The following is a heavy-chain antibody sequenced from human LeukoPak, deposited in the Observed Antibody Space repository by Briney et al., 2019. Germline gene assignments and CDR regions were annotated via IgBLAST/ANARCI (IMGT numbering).Heavy chain of an antibody. CDR1: GFTFSSYW. D-gene: IGHD6-19*01. Sequence: GGSLRLSCAASGFTFSSYWMSWVRQAPGKGLEWVANIKLDGSEKYYVDSVKGRFTISRDNAKNSLYLQMSSLRAEDTAVYYCARDLSSGWYDDAFDIWGQGTMVTVSS. CDR3: ARDLSSGWYDDAFDI. V-gene: IGHV3-7*03. CDR2: IKLDGSEK. J-gene: IGHJ3*02.